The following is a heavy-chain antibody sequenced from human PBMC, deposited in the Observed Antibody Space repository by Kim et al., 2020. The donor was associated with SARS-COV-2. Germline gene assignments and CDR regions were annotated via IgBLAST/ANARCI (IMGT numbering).Heavy chain of an antibody. D-gene: IGHD3-16*01. Sequence: GGSLRLSCAASGFTVSSNYMSWVRQAPGKGLEWVSVIYSGGSTYYADSVKGLFTISRHNSKNTLYLQMNSLRAEDTAVYYCARGGGRQLSSNFYYFDYWGQGTLVTVSS. CDR1: GFTVSSNY. CDR2: IYSGGST. CDR3: ARGGGRQLSSNFYYFDY. V-gene: IGHV3-53*04. J-gene: IGHJ4*02.